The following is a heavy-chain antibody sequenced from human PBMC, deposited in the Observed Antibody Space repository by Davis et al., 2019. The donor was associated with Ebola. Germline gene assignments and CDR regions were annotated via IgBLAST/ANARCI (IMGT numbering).Heavy chain of an antibody. D-gene: IGHD2-2*01. CDR2: INHSGST. J-gene: IGHJ5*02. CDR3: ARVGSSSTSSNPRGWFDP. Sequence: PSETLSLTCAVYGGSFSGYYWSWIRQPPGKGLEWIGEINHSGSTNYNPSLKSRVTISVDTSKNQFSLKLSSVTAADTAVYYCARVGSSSTSSNPRGWFDPWGQGTLVTVSS. V-gene: IGHV4-34*01. CDR1: GGSFSGYY.